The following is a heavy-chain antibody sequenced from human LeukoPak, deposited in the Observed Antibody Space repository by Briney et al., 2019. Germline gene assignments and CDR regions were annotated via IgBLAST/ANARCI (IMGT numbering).Heavy chain of an antibody. CDR2: ISAYNGNR. V-gene: IGHV1-18*01. CDR3: ARGPSHYFGAGSAPKDFDY. CDR1: DYTFSSYG. D-gene: IGHD3-10*01. J-gene: IGHJ4*02. Sequence: APVKVSCKASDYTFSSYGIHWVRQAPGQGPEWMGWISAYNGNRDYALKFQGRVTMATDTSTNTAQMELGSLRSDDTAVYYCARGPSHYFGAGSAPKDFDYWGQGTLVIVSS.